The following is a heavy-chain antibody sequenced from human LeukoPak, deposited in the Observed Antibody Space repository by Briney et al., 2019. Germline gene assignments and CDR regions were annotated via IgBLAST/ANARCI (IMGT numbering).Heavy chain of an antibody. CDR1: GYTFTGSY. Sequence: ASVKVSCKPSGYTFTGSYIHWVRQAPGQGLEWMARINPNSGGTNYAQTLQGGVTMTRDTSISTAYMELSRLRSEDTAVYYCARDFSFCSGGNCYSEEFYFDYWGQGTLVTVSS. J-gene: IGHJ4*02. V-gene: IGHV1-2*06. D-gene: IGHD2-15*01. CDR2: INPNSGGT. CDR3: ARDFSFCSGGNCYSEEFYFDY.